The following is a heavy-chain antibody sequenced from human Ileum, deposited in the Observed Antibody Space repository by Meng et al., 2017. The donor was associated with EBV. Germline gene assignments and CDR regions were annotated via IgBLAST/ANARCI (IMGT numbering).Heavy chain of an antibody. V-gene: IGHV1-69*13. D-gene: IGHD1-14*01. Sequence: QVQLVQSGAEVKKPGSSVKVDCKTSGGSFSTHTFSWVRQAPGQGLEWMGGLIAVFDKTKAAPRFQDRVTFTADESTSTAYIELSSLTFDDTAVYFCARGRRNEPLFDYWGQGTMVTVSS. CDR2: LIAVFDKT. J-gene: IGHJ4*02. CDR3: ARGRRNEPLFDY. CDR1: GGSFSTHT.